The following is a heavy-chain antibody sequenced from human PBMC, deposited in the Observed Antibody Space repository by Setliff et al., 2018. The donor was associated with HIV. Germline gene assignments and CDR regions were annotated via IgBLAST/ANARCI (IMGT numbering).Heavy chain of an antibody. Sequence: PSETLSLTCTVSGGSISSSSYYWGWIRQSPGKGLEWIGSMYYGGSTFYNPSLKSRVTISEDTSKNQVSLKLSSMTAADTAIYYCARGLYYDSKSLDYWGQGTLVTVS. CDR1: GGSISSSSYY. CDR3: ARGLYYDSKSLDY. CDR2: MYYGGST. V-gene: IGHV4-39*07. J-gene: IGHJ4*02. D-gene: IGHD3-22*01.